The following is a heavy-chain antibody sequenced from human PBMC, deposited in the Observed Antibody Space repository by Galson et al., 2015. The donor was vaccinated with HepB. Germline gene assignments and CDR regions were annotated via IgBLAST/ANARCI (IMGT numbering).Heavy chain of an antibody. D-gene: IGHD2-21*02. CDR3: ARTSGDYEDYGMDV. Sequence: SVKVSCKASGYTFTSYYMHWVRQAPGQGLEWMGIINPGSGSTNYAQKFQGRVTTTRDRSTSTVYMELSNLRSEDTAVYYCARTSGDYEDYGMDVWGQGTTVTVSS. CDR1: GYTFTSYY. V-gene: IGHV1-46*01. J-gene: IGHJ6*02. CDR2: INPGSGST.